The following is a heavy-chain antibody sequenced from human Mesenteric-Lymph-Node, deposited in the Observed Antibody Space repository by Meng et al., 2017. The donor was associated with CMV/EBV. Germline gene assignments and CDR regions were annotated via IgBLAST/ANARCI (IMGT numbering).Heavy chain of an antibody. CDR1: GGSINDTNYY. CDR3: ARASYYYDSSGYYYYFDY. J-gene: IGHJ4*02. D-gene: IGHD3-22*01. Sequence: GSLRLSCTVSGGSINDTNYYWGWIRQPPGKGLEWIGYIYYSGSTNYNPSLKSRVTISVDTSKNQFSLKLSSVTAADTAVYYCARASYYYDSSGYYYYFDYWGQGTLVTVSS. V-gene: IGHV4-61*05. CDR2: IYYSGST.